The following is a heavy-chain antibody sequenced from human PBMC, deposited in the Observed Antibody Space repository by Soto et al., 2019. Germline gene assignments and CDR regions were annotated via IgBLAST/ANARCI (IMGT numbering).Heavy chain of an antibody. CDR3: ARHFPISSGWSSVCFDY. V-gene: IGHV4-39*01. D-gene: IGHD6-19*01. J-gene: IGHJ4*02. Sequence: SETLSLTCTVSGGSISSSSYYWGWIRQPPGRGLEWIGSIYYSGSTYYNPSLKSRVTISVDTSKNQFSLKLSSVTAADTAVYYCARHFPISSGWSSVCFDYWGQGTLVTVSS. CDR2: IYYSGST. CDR1: GGSISSSSYY.